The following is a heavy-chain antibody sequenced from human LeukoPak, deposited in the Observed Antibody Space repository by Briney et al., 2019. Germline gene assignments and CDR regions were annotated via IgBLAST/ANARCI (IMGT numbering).Heavy chain of an antibody. CDR2: INPNSGGT. V-gene: IGHV1-2*02. CDR1: GYTFTGYY. D-gene: IGHD6-19*01. CDR3: ARDLAFSSGWYGYFDP. Sequence: GASVKVSCKASGYTFTGYYMHWVRQAPGQGLEWMGWINPNSGGTNYAQKFQGRVSMTRDTSISTAYMGLSRLRSDDTAVYYCARDLAFSSGWYGYFDPWGQGTLVTVSS. J-gene: IGHJ5*02.